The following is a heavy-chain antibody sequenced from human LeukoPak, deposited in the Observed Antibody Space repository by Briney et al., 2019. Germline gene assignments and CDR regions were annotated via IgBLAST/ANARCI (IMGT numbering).Heavy chain of an antibody. D-gene: IGHD3/OR15-3a*01. CDR2: INSDGSST. J-gene: IGHJ4*02. CDR1: GFTFSSYW. Sequence: GGSLRLSCAASGFTFSSYWMHWVRQAPGEGLVWVSRINSDGSSTSYADSVKGRFTISRDNAKNTLYLQMNSLRAEDTAVCYCARDWTFDYWGQGTLVTVSS. CDR3: ARDWTFDY. V-gene: IGHV3-74*01.